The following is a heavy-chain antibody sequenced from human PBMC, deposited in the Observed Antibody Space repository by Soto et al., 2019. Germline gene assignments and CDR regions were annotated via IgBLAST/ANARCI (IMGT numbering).Heavy chain of an antibody. CDR1: GFTFSSYW. Sequence: PGGSLRLSCAASGFTFSSYWMSWVRQAPGKGLEWVANIKQDGSEKYYVDSVKGRFTISRDNAKNSLYLQMNSLRAEDTAVYYCARIPTLYIVAPQSYYMDVWGKGTTVTVSS. V-gene: IGHV3-7*01. J-gene: IGHJ6*03. CDR2: IKQDGSEK. CDR3: ARIPTLYIVAPQSYYMDV. D-gene: IGHD2-15*01.